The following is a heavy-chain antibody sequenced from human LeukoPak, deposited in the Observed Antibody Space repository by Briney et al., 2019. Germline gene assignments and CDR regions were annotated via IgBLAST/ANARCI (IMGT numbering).Heavy chain of an antibody. J-gene: IGHJ4*02. V-gene: IGHV4-59*13. CDR3: ARAQYSGSCFDY. CDR1: VGYISGYF. D-gene: IGHD1-26*01. Sequence: SETPSLTCTVSVGYISGYFWSWVRQAPGTGLEWIGHIYYSGATNYNPSPRSRITISVDTSKNQFSLKLRSVTAADTAVYYCARAQYSGSCFDYWGQGTLVTVSS. CDR2: IYYSGAT.